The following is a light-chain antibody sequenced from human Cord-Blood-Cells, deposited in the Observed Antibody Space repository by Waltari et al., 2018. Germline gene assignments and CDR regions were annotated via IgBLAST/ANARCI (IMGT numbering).Light chain of an antibody. J-gene: IGLJ2*01. CDR2: DVS. CDR1: SSDVGGYNY. V-gene: IGLV2-14*01. Sequence: QSALTQPASVSASPGQSITISCTGTSSDVGGYNYVSWYQQHPGKATKLMIYDVSNRPSGGSNRFSGSKSGNTASLTISGLQAEDEADYYCSSYTSSSTYVVFGGGTKLTVL. CDR3: SSYTSSSTYVV.